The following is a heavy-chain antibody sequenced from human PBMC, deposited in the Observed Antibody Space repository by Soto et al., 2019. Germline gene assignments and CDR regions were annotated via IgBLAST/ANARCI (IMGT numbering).Heavy chain of an antibody. CDR2: IYHSGST. CDR1: GGSISSNNW. CDR3: ARGLSIVVAGNSMGLPDY. J-gene: IGHJ4*02. D-gene: IGHD6-19*01. V-gene: IGHV4-4*02. Sequence: QVQLQESGPGLVKPSGTLSLTCAVSGGSISSNNWWNWVRQPPGKGLEWIGEIYHSGSTNYNPSLSSRVIISVDTSKNQFSLKLSSVTAADTAVYYCARGLSIVVAGNSMGLPDYWGQGTLVTVSS.